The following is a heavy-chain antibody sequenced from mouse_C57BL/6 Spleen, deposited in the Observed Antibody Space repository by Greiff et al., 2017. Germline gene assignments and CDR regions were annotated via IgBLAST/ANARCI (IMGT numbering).Heavy chain of an antibody. CDR2: ISDGGSYT. CDR3: ARDGDYDVAY. D-gene: IGHD2-4*01. Sequence: DVHLVESGGGLVKPGGSLKLSCAASGFTFSSYAMSWVRQTPEKRLEWVATISDGGSYTYYPDNVKGRFTISRDNAKNNLYLQMSHLKSEDTAMYYCARDGDYDVAYWGQGTLVTVSA. V-gene: IGHV5-4*01. J-gene: IGHJ3*01. CDR1: GFTFSSYA.